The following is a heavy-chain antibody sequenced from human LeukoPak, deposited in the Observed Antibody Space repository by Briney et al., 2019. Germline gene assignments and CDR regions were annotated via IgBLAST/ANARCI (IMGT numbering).Heavy chain of an antibody. D-gene: IGHD6-19*01. CDR1: GYTFTGHY. CDR2: ISPNGGDT. Sequence: ASVKVSCKASGYTFTGHYMHWVRQAPGQGLEWMGWISPNGGDTDYAQRFQGRVTMTRDASISTAYMELSRLRSDDTAVYYCARAAIAVAGDYHYHYMDVWGKGTTVTVSS. CDR3: ARAAIAVAGDYHYHYMDV. J-gene: IGHJ6*03. V-gene: IGHV1-2*02.